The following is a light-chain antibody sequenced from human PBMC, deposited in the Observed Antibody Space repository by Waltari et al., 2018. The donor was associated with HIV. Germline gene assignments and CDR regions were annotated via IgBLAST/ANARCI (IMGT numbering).Light chain of an antibody. CDR1: QDISSY. CDR2: DTS. CDR3: QQRSSWIS. V-gene: IGKV3D-11*01. Sequence: EIVLTQSPATLSLSPGETATLSCRASQDISSYLAWYQQKPGQAPRLLIYDTSNRAAGIPARFTGSVSGTDFTLTISSLEAEDFAVYSWQQRSSWISFGQGTRLEIK. J-gene: IGKJ5*01.